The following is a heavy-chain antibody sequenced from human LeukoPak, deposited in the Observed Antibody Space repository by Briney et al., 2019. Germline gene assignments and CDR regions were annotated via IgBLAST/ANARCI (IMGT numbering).Heavy chain of an antibody. CDR2: ISYSGST. V-gene: IGHV4-59*08. CDR1: GGSISSDY. Sequence: PSETLSLTCTVSGGSISSDYWSWIRQPPGKGLEWIGWISYSGSTTYNPSLKTRVTISLDTSKNQFSLKLSPVTAADTAVYYCARQASCSGTNCYPFDYWGQGTLVTVSS. D-gene: IGHD2-2*01. CDR3: ARQASCSGTNCYPFDY. J-gene: IGHJ4*02.